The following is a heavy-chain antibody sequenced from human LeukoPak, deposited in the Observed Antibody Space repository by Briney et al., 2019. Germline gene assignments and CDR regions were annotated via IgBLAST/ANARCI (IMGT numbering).Heavy chain of an antibody. CDR3: ARGESGDYHDALNI. Sequence: PSETLSLTCTVSGYSISSGYYWGWIRQPPGKGLEWIGSIYYSGSTYYNPSLKSRVTISVDTSKNQFSLKLSSVTAADTAVYYCARGESGDYHDALNIWGQGTMVTVSS. V-gene: IGHV4-38-2*02. D-gene: IGHD4-17*01. CDR1: GYSISSGYY. CDR2: IYYSGST. J-gene: IGHJ3*02.